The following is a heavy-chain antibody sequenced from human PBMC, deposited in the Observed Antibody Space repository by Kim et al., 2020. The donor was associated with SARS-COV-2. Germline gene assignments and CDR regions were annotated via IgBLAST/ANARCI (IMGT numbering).Heavy chain of an antibody. Sequence: SSSYIYYADSVTGRSTISRDNAKNSLYLQMNSLRAEDTAVYYCARGLGGYWGQGTLVTVSS. D-gene: IGHD3-16*01. V-gene: IGHV3-21*01. J-gene: IGHJ4*02. CDR2: SSSYI. CDR3: ARGLGGY.